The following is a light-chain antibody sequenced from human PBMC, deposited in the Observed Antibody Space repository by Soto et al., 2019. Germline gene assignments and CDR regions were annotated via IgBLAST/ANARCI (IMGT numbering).Light chain of an antibody. CDR3: QQFAISTT. Sequence: IQMTQSPSTLSASVGDRVTITCRASHNIERWMAWYQQKPGKAPSLLIFDASTLHSGVPSWFSGSGSGTDFTLTISSLQPDDFATYYCQQFAISTTFGQGTKVDIK. J-gene: IGKJ1*01. V-gene: IGKV1-5*01. CDR2: DAS. CDR1: HNIERW.